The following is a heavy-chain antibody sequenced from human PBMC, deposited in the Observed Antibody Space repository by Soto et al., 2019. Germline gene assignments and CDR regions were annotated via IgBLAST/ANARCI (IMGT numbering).Heavy chain of an antibody. CDR3: P. Sequence: PSETLSLTCTVSGDSISSGDYFWSWIRQPPGKGLEWIGYIYYSGSTYYNPSLKSRITISIDMSKNQFSLKLSSVTAAAGMNWFDPWGQGTLVTVSS. J-gene: IGHJ5*02. V-gene: IGHV4-30-4*02. D-gene: IGHD1-1*01. CDR2: IYYSGST. CDR1: GDSISSGDYF.